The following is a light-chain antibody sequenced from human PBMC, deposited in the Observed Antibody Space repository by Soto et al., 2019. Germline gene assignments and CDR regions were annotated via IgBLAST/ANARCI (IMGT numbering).Light chain of an antibody. Sequence: SALTQPASVSGSAGQSITISCTGTSSDVGSYNFVSWYQQLPGKAPKLMIYEVSNRPSGVSNRFSGSKSGNTASLTISGLQAEDEVDYYCSSYTTSSNYVFGSGTKVTVL. CDR3: SSYTTSSNYV. V-gene: IGLV2-14*01. CDR2: EVS. J-gene: IGLJ1*01. CDR1: SSDVGSYNF.